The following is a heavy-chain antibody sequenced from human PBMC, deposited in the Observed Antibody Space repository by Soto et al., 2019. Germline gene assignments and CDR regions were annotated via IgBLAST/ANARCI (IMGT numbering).Heavy chain of an antibody. CDR3: ARDLWGYCGTDCYPLDV. Sequence: LETLCVTYTVSGGSIIGYYWSWIRKHPGKGLEWIGYMYNTGSTVYNPSFKSRVTISVDTSKNQFSLKLNSVTAADTAVYYCARDLWGYCGTDCYPLDVWGQGTTVTV. J-gene: IGHJ6*02. CDR1: GGSIIGYY. V-gene: IGHV4-59*01. D-gene: IGHD2-21*02. CDR2: MYNTGST.